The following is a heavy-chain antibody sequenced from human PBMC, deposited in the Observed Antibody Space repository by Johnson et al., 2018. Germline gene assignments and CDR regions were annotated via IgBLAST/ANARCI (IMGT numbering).Heavy chain of an antibody. CDR2: ISSNSAYI. CDR1: GFTFSDYY. D-gene: IGHD5-24*01. J-gene: IGHJ1*01. CDR3: AGDWEEMATITRYFQH. Sequence: QVQLQESGGGLVQPGGSLRLSCAASGFTFSDYYMSWIRQAPGKGLAWVSYISSNSAYIYYADSVKGRFTISRDNAKNSLYLQMNSLRAEETAVYYCAGDWEEMATITRYFQHWGQGTLVTVSS. V-gene: IGHV3-11*04.